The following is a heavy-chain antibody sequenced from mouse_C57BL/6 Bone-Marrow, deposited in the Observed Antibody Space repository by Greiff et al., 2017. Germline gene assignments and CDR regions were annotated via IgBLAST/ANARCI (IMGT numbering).Heavy chain of an antibody. V-gene: IGHV5-4*01. J-gene: IGHJ4*01. CDR2: ISDGGSYT. Sequence: EVQRVESGGGLVKPGGSLKLSCAASGFTFSSYAMSWVRQTPEKRLEWVATISDGGSYTYYPDNVKGRFTISRDNAKNNLYLQMSHLKSEDTAMYYCARVYYDYEFYAMDYWGQRTSVTVSS. CDR3: ARVYYDYEFYAMDY. CDR1: GFTFSSYA. D-gene: IGHD2-4*01.